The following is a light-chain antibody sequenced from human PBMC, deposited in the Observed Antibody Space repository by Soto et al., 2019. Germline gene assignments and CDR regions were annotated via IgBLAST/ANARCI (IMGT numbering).Light chain of an antibody. V-gene: IGLV2-14*03. Sequence: QSVLTQPASVSGSPGQSITISCTGTSSDVGGYNYVSWYQHHPGKAPKLMIYDVSNRPSGVSNRFSGSKSGNTASLTISGLQAEDEADYYCSSYSSSSTHYVFGTGTKVTVL. CDR3: SSYSSSSTHYV. CDR2: DVS. J-gene: IGLJ1*01. CDR1: SSDVGGYNY.